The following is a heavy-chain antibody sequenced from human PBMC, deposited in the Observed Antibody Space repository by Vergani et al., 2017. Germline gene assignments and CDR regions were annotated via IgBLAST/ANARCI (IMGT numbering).Heavy chain of an antibody. V-gene: IGHV3-21*01. D-gene: IGHD6-13*01. CDR2: ISSSSSYI. J-gene: IGHJ6*04. CDR3: ARYPPHGSSRLGMDV. CDR1: GFTFSSYS. Sequence: EVQLVESGGGLVKPGGSLRLSCAASGFTFSSYSMNWVRQAPGKGLEWVSSISSSSSYIYYADSVKGRFTISRDNAKNSLYLQMNSLRAEDTAVYYCARYPPHGSSRLGMDVWGKGTTVTVSS.